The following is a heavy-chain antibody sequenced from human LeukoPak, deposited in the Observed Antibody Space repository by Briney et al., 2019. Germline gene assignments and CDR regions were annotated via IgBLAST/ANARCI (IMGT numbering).Heavy chain of an antibody. J-gene: IGHJ4*02. CDR2: MYHGGIT. CDR1: GYSISSGYY. V-gene: IGHV4-38-2*02. D-gene: IGHD3-3*01. CDR3: ARGSYIISSGYYRPFDN. Sequence: ASETLSLTCTVSGYSISSGYYWGWIRQPPGKGLEWIGSMYHGGITYYNPSLKSRVTISVDTSKNQFSLRLSSVTAADTATYFCARGSYIISSGYYRPFDNWGQGIRVIVSS.